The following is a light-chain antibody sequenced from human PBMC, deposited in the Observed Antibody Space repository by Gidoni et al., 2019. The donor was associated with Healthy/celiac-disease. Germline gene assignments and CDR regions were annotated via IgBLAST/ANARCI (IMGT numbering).Light chain of an antibody. J-gene: IGKJ4*01. V-gene: IGKV3-11*01. CDR2: DAS. Sequence: EIVLTQSPATLSLSPGERATLSCRASQSVSSYLAWYQQKPGQAPRLLIYDASNRATVIPARFSGSGSGTDFTLTISSLEPEDFAVYYCQQRSTLFGGGTKVEIK. CDR3: QQRSTL. CDR1: QSVSSY.